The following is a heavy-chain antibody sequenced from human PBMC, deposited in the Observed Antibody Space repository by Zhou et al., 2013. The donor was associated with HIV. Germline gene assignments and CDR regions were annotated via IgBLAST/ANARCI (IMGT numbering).Heavy chain of an antibody. D-gene: IGHD3-16*01. J-gene: IGHJ4*03. V-gene: IGHV1-24*01. CDR3: ARESNSSGRGRSVDX. CDR1: GYTRTELS. CDR2: INPLSGTI. Sequence: QVQLVQSGAEVKKPGASVKVSCKVSGYTRTELSMHWVRQAPGKGPEVMGIINPLSGTITYAEKFRSKAIMTRDTATTTVFLFLPRLDILTTRTLYYCARESNSSGRGRSVDXWGXGT.